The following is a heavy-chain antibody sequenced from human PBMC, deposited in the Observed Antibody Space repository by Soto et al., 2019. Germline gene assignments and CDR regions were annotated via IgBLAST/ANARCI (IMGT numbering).Heavy chain of an antibody. D-gene: IGHD2-2*01. CDR3: ARDEYQLPKLVYGMDV. J-gene: IGHJ6*02. CDR2: ISAYNGNT. Sequence: GASVNVSCKSSGYTFTSYCISWGREAPGQGLEWMGWISAYNGNTNYAQKLQGRVTMTTDTSTSTAYMELRSLRSDDTAVYYCARDEYQLPKLVYGMDVWGQGTTVTVSS. CDR1: GYTFTSYC. V-gene: IGHV1-18*01.